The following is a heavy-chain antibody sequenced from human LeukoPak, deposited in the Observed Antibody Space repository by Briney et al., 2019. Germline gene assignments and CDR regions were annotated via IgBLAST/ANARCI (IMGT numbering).Heavy chain of an antibody. Sequence: SETLSLTCTVSGGSISSSSYYWGWIRQPPGKGLEWIGSIYYSGSTYYNPSLKSRVTISVDTSKNQFSLKLSSVTAADTAVYYCARDLWLYYDSSGTPGDYWGQGTLVTVSS. CDR1: GGSISSSSYY. V-gene: IGHV4-39*02. CDR2: IYYSGST. CDR3: ARDLWLYYDSSGTPGDY. J-gene: IGHJ4*02. D-gene: IGHD3-22*01.